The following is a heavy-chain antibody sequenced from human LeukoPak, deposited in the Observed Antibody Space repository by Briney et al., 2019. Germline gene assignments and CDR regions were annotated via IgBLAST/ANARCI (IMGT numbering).Heavy chain of an antibody. CDR1: GGTFSSYA. Sequence: SVKVSCKASGGTFSSYAISWVRQAPGQGLEWMGRIIPILGIANYAQKFQGRVTITADKSTSTAYMELSSLRSEDTAVYYCATLQRGYCSGGSCYYSDYWGQGTPVTVSS. CDR2: IIPILGIA. CDR3: ATLQRGYCSGGSCYYSDY. V-gene: IGHV1-69*04. J-gene: IGHJ4*02. D-gene: IGHD2-15*01.